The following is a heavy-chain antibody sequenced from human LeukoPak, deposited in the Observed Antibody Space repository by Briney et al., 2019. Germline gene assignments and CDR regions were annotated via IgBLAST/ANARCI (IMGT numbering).Heavy chain of an antibody. D-gene: IGHD2/OR15-2a*01. J-gene: IGHJ3*02. V-gene: IGHV3-30-3*01. CDR3: ARDPPKYRAFDI. CDR1: GFSFNTYA. CDR2: ISYDASNK. Sequence: PGRSLRLSCAASGFSFNTYAMHWVRQAPGKGLEWVALISYDASNKYYADSVKGRFTISRDNSKNTVYLQMNSLRAEDTAVYYCARDPPKYRAFDIWGQGTMVTVSS.